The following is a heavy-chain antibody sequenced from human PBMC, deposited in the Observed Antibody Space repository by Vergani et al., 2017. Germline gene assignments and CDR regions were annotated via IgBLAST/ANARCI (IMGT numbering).Heavy chain of an antibody. CDR3: TTDPRYCGYCSCYLLRDHHYYGMDV. J-gene: IGHJ6*02. V-gene: IGHV3-15*07. CDR2: IKSTFDRGTT. Sequence: EVQLVESGGGIVKPGGSLRLSCVASGFSFRNAWMNWVRRTPGKGLEWVGRIKSTFDRGTTDYAAAVKGRFTISRDDSKNTLFLQMNGLKTEDIGVYYCTTDPRYCGYCSCYLLRDHHYYGMDVWGQGTTVTVSS. CDR1: GFSFRNAW. D-gene: IGHD3-22*01.